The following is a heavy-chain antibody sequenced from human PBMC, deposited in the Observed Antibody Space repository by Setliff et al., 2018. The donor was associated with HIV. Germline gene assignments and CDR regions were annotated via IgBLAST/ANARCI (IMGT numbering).Heavy chain of an antibody. CDR3: ASLSSGYCSSTSCPPLPYMNV. J-gene: IGHJ6*03. CDR1: GGTFSSYA. D-gene: IGHD2-2*01. CDR2: IIPIFGTA. Sequence: SVKVSCKASGGTFSSYAISWVRQAPGQGLEWMGGIIPIFGTANYAQKFQGRVTITTDESTSTAYMELSSLRSEDTAVYYCASLSSGYCSSTSCPPLPYMNVWGKGTTVTVSS. V-gene: IGHV1-69*05.